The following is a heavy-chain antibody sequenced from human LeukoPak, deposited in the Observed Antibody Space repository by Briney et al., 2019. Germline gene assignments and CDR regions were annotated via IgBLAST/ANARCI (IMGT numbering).Heavy chain of an antibody. CDR2: IYSGGTT. Sequence: GGSLRLSCAASGFTVSDNYMSWVRQAPGKGLEWVSAIYSGGTTYYADSVKGRFTISRDESKNTLYLQMNSLRAEDTAVYYCARDSRYCSSTSCYFDYWGQGTLVTVSS. CDR1: GFTVSDNY. V-gene: IGHV3-66*02. D-gene: IGHD2-2*01. CDR3: ARDSRYCSSTSCYFDY. J-gene: IGHJ4*02.